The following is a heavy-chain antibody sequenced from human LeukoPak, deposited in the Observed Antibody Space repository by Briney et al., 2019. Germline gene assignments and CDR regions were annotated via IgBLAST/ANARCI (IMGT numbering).Heavy chain of an antibody. Sequence: ASVKVSCKASGYTFTSYGISWVRQAPGQGLEWMGWISAYNGNTNYAQKLQGRVTITADKSTSTAYMELSSLRSEDTAVYYCARDVGAAGLFDYWGQGTLVTVSS. V-gene: IGHV1-18*01. CDR2: ISAYNGNT. CDR3: ARDVGAAGLFDY. CDR1: GYTFTSYG. D-gene: IGHD6-13*01. J-gene: IGHJ4*02.